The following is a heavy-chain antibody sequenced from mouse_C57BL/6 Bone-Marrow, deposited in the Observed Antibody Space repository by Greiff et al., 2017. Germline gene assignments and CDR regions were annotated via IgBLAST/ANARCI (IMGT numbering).Heavy chain of an antibody. CDR2: IYPGSGST. CDR3: ARWDGNYVGDY. V-gene: IGHV1-55*01. D-gene: IGHD2-1*01. CDR1: GYTFTSYW. Sequence: VQLQQPGAELVKPGASVKMSCKASGYTFTSYWITWVKQRPGQGLEWIGDIYPGSGSTNYNEKFKSKATLTVYTSSSTAYMQLSSLTSEDSAVYYGARWDGNYVGDYWGQGTTLTVSA. J-gene: IGHJ2*01.